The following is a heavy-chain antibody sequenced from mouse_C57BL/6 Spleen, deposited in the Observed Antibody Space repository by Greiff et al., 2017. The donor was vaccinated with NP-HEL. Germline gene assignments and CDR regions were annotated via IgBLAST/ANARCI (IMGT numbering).Heavy chain of an antibody. V-gene: IGHV5-9-1*02. Sequence: EVQLVESGEGLVKPGGSLKLSCAASGFTFSSYAMSWVRQTPEKRLEWVAYISSGGDYIYYADTVKGRFTISRDNARNTLYLQMSSLKSEDTAMYYCTRQGLYDYDGGYYFDYWGQGTTLTVSS. CDR2: ISSGGDYI. CDR3: TRQGLYDYDGGYYFDY. J-gene: IGHJ2*01. CDR1: GFTFSSYA. D-gene: IGHD2-4*01.